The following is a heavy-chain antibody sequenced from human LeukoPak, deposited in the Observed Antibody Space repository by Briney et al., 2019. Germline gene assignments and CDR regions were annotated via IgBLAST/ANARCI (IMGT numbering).Heavy chain of an antibody. V-gene: IGHV3-15*01. J-gene: IGHJ4*02. CDR2: IKSKTDGGTT. D-gene: IGHD6-13*01. CDR3: ARVRVIAAAGYYFDY. Sequence: GGSLRLSCAASGFTFSNAWMSWVRQAPGKGLEWVGRIKSKTDGGTTDYAAPVKGKFTISRDDSRNTLYLQMNSLKTEDTAVYYCARVRVIAAAGYYFDYWGQGTLVTVSS. CDR1: GFTFSNAW.